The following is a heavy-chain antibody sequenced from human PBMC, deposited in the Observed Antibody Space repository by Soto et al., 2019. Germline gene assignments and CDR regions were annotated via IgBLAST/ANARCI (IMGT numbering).Heavy chain of an antibody. V-gene: IGHV4-31*03. Sequence: SETLSLTCTVSGGSITTGGYYWSWIRQLPGKGLEWIGHRYYSESTYYNPSLKSRVSVSLDTSKNQFSLKLSFVTAADTAMYYCARTKCSGGSCYSWSLDYWGQGTPVTVSS. CDR3: ARTKCSGGSCYSWSLDY. CDR2: RYYSEST. J-gene: IGHJ4*02. CDR1: GGSITTGGYY. D-gene: IGHD2-15*01.